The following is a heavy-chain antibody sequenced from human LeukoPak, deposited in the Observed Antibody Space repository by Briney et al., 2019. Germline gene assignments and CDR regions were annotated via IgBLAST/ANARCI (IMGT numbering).Heavy chain of an antibody. D-gene: IGHD2-15*01. J-gene: IGHJ4*02. V-gene: IGHV4-4*02. Sequence: SGTLSLTCAVSGASISSENCWSWVRQTPGKGLEWIGEIHRDTGTVNCNPSLKSRVTISTDKSVNHLSLKLTSVTAADTAVYFCVRNGGFYLEYWGQGILVTVSS. CDR1: GASISSENC. CDR2: IHRDTGTV. CDR3: VRNGGFYLEY.